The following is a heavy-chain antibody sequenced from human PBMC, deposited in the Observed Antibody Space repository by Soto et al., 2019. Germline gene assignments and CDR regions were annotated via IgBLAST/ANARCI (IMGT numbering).Heavy chain of an antibody. V-gene: IGHV3-48*01. CDR2: ISSSSSTI. CDR3: ASWGYYYDSSQPETYFDY. D-gene: IGHD3-22*01. J-gene: IGHJ4*02. Sequence: GGSLRHSCAASGVTFSSYSMNWVSQAPGKGLEWVSYISSSSSTIYYADSVKGRFTISRDNAKNSLYLQMNSLRAEDTAVYYCASWGYYYDSSQPETYFDYWGQGTLVTVSS. CDR1: GVTFSSYS.